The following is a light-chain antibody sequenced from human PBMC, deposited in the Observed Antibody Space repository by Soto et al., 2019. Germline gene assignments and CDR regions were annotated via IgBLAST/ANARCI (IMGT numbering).Light chain of an antibody. V-gene: IGLV2-14*03. CDR2: DVS. CDR3: SSYTSGDTLL. CDR1: SSDIGRYIY. J-gene: IGLJ3*02. Sequence: QSALTQPASVSGSPGQSITISCTGTSSDIGRYIYVSWYQQYPGKAPKLVIYDVSNRPSGVSERFSGSKSGNTASLTISGLQAEDEADYYCSSYTSGDTLLFGGGTKVTVL.